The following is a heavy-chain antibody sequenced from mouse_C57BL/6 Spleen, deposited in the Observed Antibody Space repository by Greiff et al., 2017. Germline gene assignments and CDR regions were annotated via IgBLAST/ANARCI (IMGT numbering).Heavy chain of an antibody. J-gene: IGHJ4*01. CDR2: ISSGSSTI. CDR1: GFTFSDYG. D-gene: IGHD3-3*01. CDR3: ARRGQIEY. V-gene: IGHV5-17*01. Sequence: EVQLLQPGGGLVKPGGSLKLSCAASGFTFSDYGMHWVRQAPEKGLEWVAYISSGSSTIYYADTVKGRYTMSRDNSKNTPFLQMSSLRSEDAAMYYGARRGQIEYWGQGTSVTVSS.